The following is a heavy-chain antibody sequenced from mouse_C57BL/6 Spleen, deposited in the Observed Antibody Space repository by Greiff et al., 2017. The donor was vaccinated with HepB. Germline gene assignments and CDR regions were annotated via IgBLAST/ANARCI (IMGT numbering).Heavy chain of an antibody. J-gene: IGHJ4*01. CDR3: ARAYDGYYYAMDY. CDR2: IWTGGGT. CDR1: GFSLTSYA. D-gene: IGHD2-3*01. Sequence: VMLVESGPGLVAPSQSLSITCTVSGFSLTSYAISWVRQPPGKGLEWLGVIWTGGGTNYNSALKSRLSISKDNSKSQVFLKMNSLQTDDTARYYCARAYDGYYYAMDYWGQGTSVTVSS. V-gene: IGHV2-9-1*01.